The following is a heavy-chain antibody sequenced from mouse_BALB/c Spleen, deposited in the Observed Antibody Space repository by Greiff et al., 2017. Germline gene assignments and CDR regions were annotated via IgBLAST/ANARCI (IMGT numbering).Heavy chain of an antibody. J-gene: IGHJ2*01. CDR1: GYTFTEYI. V-gene: IGHV1-62-2*01. Sequence: VQLQQSGAGLVKPGASVKLSCKASGYTFTEYIIHWVKQRSGQGLEWIGWFYPGSGSIKYNEKFKDKATLTVDKSSSTAYMQLSSLTSEDSAVYYCARYGGSSSYYFDYWGQGTTLTVSS. D-gene: IGHD1-1*01. CDR3: ARYGGSSSYYFDY. CDR2: FYPGSGSI.